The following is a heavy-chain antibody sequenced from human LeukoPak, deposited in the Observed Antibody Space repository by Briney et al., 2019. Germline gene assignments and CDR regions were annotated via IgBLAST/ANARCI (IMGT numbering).Heavy chain of an antibody. CDR1: VYTFTSYS. J-gene: IGHJ4*02. CDR3: AREGAREYVLDYYLDY. Sequence: GAPQKVSCTASVYTFTSYSMHWVRHAPGQGVEWMGIINPIGGSTTYAHKFQGRVTMSTDTPPSTDYMERSSLRSEDTAVYYCAREGAREYVLDYYLDYWGQGTLVSVSS. D-gene: IGHD2-8*01. CDR2: INPIGGST. V-gene: IGHV1-46*01.